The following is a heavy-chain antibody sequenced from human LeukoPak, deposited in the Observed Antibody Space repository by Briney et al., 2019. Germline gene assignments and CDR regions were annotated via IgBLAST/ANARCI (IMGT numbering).Heavy chain of an antibody. V-gene: IGHV4-34*01. J-gene: IGHJ4*02. CDR1: GGPISSYY. Sequence: SETLSLTCTVSGGPISSYYWSWIRQPPGKGLEWIGEINHSGSTSYNPSLKSRVTISVDTSKNQFSLELSSVTAADTVVYYGARGKVNTMVRGIGPARHFDYWGKGTLVSVSS. CDR2: INHSGST. D-gene: IGHD3-10*01. CDR3: ARGKVNTMVRGIGPARHFDY.